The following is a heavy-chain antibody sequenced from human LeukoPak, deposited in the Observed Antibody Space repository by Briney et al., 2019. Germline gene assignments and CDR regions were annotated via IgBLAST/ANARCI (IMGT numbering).Heavy chain of an antibody. CDR3: ARDGRDYYGSGSYFL. CDR1: GGSISSYY. Sequence: SETLSLTCTVSGGSISSYYWSWIRQPPGKGLEWIGYIYYSGSTNYNPSLKSRVTISVDTSKNQFSLKLSSVTAADTAVYYCARDGRDYYGSGSYFLWGQGTLVTVSS. D-gene: IGHD3-10*01. V-gene: IGHV4-59*12. J-gene: IGHJ4*02. CDR2: IYYSGST.